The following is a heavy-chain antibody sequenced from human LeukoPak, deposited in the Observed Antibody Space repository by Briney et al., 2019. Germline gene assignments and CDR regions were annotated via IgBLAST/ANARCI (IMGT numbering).Heavy chain of an antibody. V-gene: IGHV3-23*01. Sequence: GESLTLSCAAVGFTFSTYAMSWFRQSPARGLEWVSSIRGGGDTFYADSVKGRFTLSRDDSRNTMFLQLNNLRVEDTAIYYCAKANWVSNADAVWWGQGTVVTVSS. CDR2: IRGGGDT. J-gene: IGHJ4*02. CDR3: AKANWVSNADAVW. CDR1: GFTFSTYA. D-gene: IGHD1-1*01.